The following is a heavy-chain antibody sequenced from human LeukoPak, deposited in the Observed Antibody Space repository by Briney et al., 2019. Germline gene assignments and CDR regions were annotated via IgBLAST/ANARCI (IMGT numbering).Heavy chain of an antibody. Sequence: GGSLRLSCAASGFTFSSYNMNWVRQTPGKGLEWVSSISNSSSFIYYADSVKGRFTISRDNAKNSLYLQMNSLRAEDTAVYYCARDVLIAADGVIRLDAFDIWGQGTVVTVSS. J-gene: IGHJ3*02. CDR1: GFTFSSYN. CDR2: ISNSSSFI. CDR3: ARDVLIAADGVIRLDAFDI. V-gene: IGHV3-21*01. D-gene: IGHD6-13*01.